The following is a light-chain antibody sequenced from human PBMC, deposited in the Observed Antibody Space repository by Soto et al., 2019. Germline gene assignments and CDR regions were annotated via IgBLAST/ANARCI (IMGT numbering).Light chain of an antibody. CDR1: QTVWSSY. CDR2: GAS. J-gene: IGKJ2*02. Sequence: EIVLTQSPGILSLSLGERATLSCRASQTVWSSYLAWFQHKPGQAPRLLIYGASRRATGITDRFTGSGSGTDFTLTISRLEPEDFAVYYCHQYADSRTFGQGTKLEIK. CDR3: HQYADSRT. V-gene: IGKV3-20*01.